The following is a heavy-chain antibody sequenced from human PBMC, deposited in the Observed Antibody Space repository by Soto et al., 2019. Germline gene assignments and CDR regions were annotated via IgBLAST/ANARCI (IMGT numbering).Heavy chain of an antibody. CDR3: TTLNYYYYGMDV. CDR2: IKSKTDGGTT. CDR1: GFSFSNAW. J-gene: IGHJ6*02. V-gene: IGHV3-15*07. Sequence: EVQLVESGGGLVKPGGSLRLSCAASGFSFSNAWMNWVRQAPGKGLEWVGRIKSKTDGGTTDYAAPVKGRFTISRDDSKNTLYLQMNSLKTEDTAVYYCTTLNYYYYGMDVWGQGTTVTVSS.